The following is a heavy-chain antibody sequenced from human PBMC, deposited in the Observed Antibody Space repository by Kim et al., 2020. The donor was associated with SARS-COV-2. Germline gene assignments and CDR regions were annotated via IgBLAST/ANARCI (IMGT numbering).Heavy chain of an antibody. J-gene: IGHJ4*02. CDR3: ATHPVAAGGSSEYFDY. CDR1: GFTFSSYG. CDR2: ISYDGSNK. V-gene: IGHV3-30*03. D-gene: IGHD6-13*01. Sequence: GGSLRLSCAASGFTFSSYGMHWVRQAPGKGLEWVAVISYDGSNKYYADSVKGRFTISRDNSKNTLYLQMNSLRAEDTAVYYCATHPVAAGGSSEYFDYWVQGTLVTVSS.